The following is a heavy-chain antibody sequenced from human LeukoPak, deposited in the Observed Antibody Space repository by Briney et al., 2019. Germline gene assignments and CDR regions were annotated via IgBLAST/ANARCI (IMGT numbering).Heavy chain of an antibody. J-gene: IGHJ3*02. D-gene: IGHD4-23*01. Sequence: ASVKVSCKVSGYTLTELSMHWVRQAPGKGLEWMGGFDPEDGETIYAQKFQGRVAMTRDTSTSTAYMELRSLRSDDTAVYYCARDRTYGGNSGGHDAFDIWGQGTMVTVSS. V-gene: IGHV1-24*01. CDR1: GYTLTELS. CDR2: FDPEDGET. CDR3: ARDRTYGGNSGGHDAFDI.